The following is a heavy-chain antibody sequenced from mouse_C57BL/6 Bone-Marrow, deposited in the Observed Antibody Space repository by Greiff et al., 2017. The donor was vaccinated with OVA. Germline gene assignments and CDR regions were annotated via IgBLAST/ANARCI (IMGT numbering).Heavy chain of an antibody. J-gene: IGHJ4*01. V-gene: IGHV1-64*01. D-gene: IGHD1-1*01. CDR2: IQPNSGST. Sequence: QVQLQQPGAELVKPGASVKLSCKASGYTFTSYWMHWVKQRPGQGLEWIGMIQPNSGSTNYNEKFKSKATLTVDKSSSTAYMQLSSLTSEDSAVYYCASSIYYYGSLYWGQGTSVTVSS. CDR1: GYTFTSYW. CDR3: ASSIYYYGSLY.